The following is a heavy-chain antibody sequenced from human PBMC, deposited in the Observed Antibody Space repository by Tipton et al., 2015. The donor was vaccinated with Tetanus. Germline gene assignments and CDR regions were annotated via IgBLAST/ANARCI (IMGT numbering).Heavy chain of an antibody. J-gene: IGHJ4*02. V-gene: IGHV3-13*01. Sequence: GSLRLSCAASGFTFSSYDMHWVRQATGKGLEWVSAIGTAGDTYYPGSVKGRFTISRENAKNSLYLQMNSLRAGDTAVYYCARGGQDSSPGLEFDYWGQGTLVTVSS. CDR3: ARGGQDSSPGLEFDY. D-gene: IGHD6-13*01. CDR1: GFTFSSYD. CDR2: IGTAGDT.